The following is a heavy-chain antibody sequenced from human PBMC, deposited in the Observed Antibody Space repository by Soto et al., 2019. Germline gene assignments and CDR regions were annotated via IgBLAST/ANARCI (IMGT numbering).Heavy chain of an antibody. J-gene: IGHJ4*02. CDR2: MNPNSGNT. Sequence: QVQLVQSGAEVKKPGASVKVSCKASGYTFTSYDINWVRQATGQGLEWMGWMNPNSGNTGYAQKFQVRVTMTRNTSISTAYMELSSLRSEDTAVYYCARGKGLYYYGSGSYDYWGQGTLVTFSS. D-gene: IGHD3-10*01. V-gene: IGHV1-8*01. CDR1: GYTFTSYD. CDR3: ARGKGLYYYGSGSYDY.